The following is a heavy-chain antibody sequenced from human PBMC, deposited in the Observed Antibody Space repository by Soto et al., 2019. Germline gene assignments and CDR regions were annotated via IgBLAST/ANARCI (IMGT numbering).Heavy chain of an antibody. CDR3: ARTERGNHSIY. CDR1: GGSVSSGSYY. CDR2: LYYSGST. D-gene: IGHD4-4*01. V-gene: IGHV4-61*01. Sequence: KPSETLSLTCTVSGGSVSSGSYYWSWIRQPPGKGLEWIGYLYYSGSTNYNPSLKSRAPISVDTSKNLFSLKLNSVTAADTTVYYCARTERGNHSIYWGQGTLVIVCS. J-gene: IGHJ4*03.